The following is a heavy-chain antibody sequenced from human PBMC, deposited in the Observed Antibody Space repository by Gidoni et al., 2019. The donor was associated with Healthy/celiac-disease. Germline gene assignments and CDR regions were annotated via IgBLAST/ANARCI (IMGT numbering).Heavy chain of an antibody. CDR2: ISWNSGSI. CDR1: GFTFDDCA. J-gene: IGHJ4*02. CDR3: AKDGSEACSSTSCYTGDFDY. V-gene: IGHV3-9*01. Sequence: EVQLVESGGGLVQPGRSLRLSCAASGFTFDDCAMHWVRQAPGKGLEWVSGISWNSGSIGYADSVKGRFTISRDNAKNSLYLQMNSLRAEDTALYYCAKDGSEACSSTSCYTGDFDYWGQGTLVTVSS. D-gene: IGHD2-2*02.